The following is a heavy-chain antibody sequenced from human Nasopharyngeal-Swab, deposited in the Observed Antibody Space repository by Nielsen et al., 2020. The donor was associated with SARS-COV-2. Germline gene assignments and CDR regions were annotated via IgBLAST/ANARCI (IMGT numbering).Heavy chain of an antibody. J-gene: IGHJ6*02. CDR1: GFTFNVYW. CDR2: IKQDASEV. V-gene: IGHV3-7*01. D-gene: IGHD4-17*01. CDR3: ARSHDYAQIPAKSMDV. Sequence: LKISCAASGFTFNVYWMSWVRQVPGKGLEWVANIKQDASEVYYVDSVKGRFTISRDNAKNALYLQMNSLRDEDTAVYYCARSHDYAQIPAKSMDVWGQGTTVTVSS.